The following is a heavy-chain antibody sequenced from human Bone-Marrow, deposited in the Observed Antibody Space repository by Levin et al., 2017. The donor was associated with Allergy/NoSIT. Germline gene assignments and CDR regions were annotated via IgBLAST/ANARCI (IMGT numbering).Heavy chain of an antibody. CDR1: GSSFTNYW. D-gene: IGHD3-10*01. CDR3: ASTMVRGTRGVFDI. V-gene: IGHV5-51*01. J-gene: IGHJ3*02. Sequence: GESLKISCKGSGSSFTNYWIAWVRQMPGKGLEWMGIIYPGDSDTRYSPSFQGQVTISADKSISTTYLQWSSLKASDTAMYYCASTMVRGTRGVFDIWGQGTMVTVSS. CDR2: IYPGDSDT.